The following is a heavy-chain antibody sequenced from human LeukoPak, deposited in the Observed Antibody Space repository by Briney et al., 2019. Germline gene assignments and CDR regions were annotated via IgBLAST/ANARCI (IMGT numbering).Heavy chain of an antibody. CDR3: ARDGVRGDGYDRFFGYYYYGMDV. V-gene: IGHV4-38-2*02. CDR2: IYHSGST. D-gene: IGHD5-24*01. J-gene: IGHJ6*02. Sequence: SETLSLTCTVSGYSISSGYYWGWIRQPPGKGLEWIGSIYHSGSTYYNPSLKSRVTISVDTSKNQFSLKLSSVTAADTAVYYCARDGVRGDGYDRFFGYYYYGMDVWGQGTTVTVSS. CDR1: GYSISSGYY.